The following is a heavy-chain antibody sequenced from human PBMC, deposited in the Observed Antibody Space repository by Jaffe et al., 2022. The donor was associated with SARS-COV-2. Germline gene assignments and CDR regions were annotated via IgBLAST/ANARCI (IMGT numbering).Heavy chain of an antibody. CDR2: IGSSGNYI. V-gene: IGHV3-21*01. D-gene: IGHD3-9*01. CDR3: ARDLALTGSDHYYGMDV. CDR1: GFIFSSCN. J-gene: IGHJ6*02. Sequence: EMQLVESGGGLVKPGGSLRLSCVASGFIFSSCNMNWVRQAPGKGLEWVASIGSSGNYIYYADSVKGRFTVSRDNAKNSLYLQLDSLTVEDTALYYCARDLALTGSDHYYGMDVWGQGTPVTVSS.